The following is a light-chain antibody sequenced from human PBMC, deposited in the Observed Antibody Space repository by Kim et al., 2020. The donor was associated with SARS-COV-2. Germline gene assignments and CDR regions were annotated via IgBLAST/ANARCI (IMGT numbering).Light chain of an antibody. V-gene: IGKV1-5*01. CDR1: QSISSW. CDR3: QHYNSYSGT. Sequence: DIQMTQSPSTLSAAVGDRVTITCRASQSISSWVAWYQQKPGNAPKLLIFNASGLEAGVPSRFSGSGSGTEFTLTISSLQPDDFATYYCQHYNSYSGTFGQGTKLEI. J-gene: IGKJ2*01. CDR2: NAS.